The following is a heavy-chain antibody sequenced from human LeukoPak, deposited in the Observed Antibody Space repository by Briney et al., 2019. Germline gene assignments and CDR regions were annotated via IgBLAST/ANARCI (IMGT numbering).Heavy chain of an antibody. D-gene: IGHD3-10*01. CDR1: GGSISDYY. CDR2: IYQSGTT. Sequence: PSETLSLTCTVSGGSISDYYWCWIRQSPGKGLEWIGHIYQSGTTNYNPSLKSRVTISVDTSKNQFSLKLSSVTAADTAVYYCARADHYGSGFFDYWGQGTLVTVSS. J-gene: IGHJ4*02. CDR3: ARADHYGSGFFDY. V-gene: IGHV4-59*01.